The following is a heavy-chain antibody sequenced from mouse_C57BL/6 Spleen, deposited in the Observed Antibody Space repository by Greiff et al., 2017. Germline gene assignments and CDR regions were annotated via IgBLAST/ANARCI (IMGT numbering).Heavy chain of an antibody. V-gene: IGHV1-82*01. CDR3: ARENWVFDY. CDR2: IYPGDGDT. J-gene: IGHJ2*01. Sequence: VQLQESGPELVKPGASVKISCKASGYAFSSSWMNWVKQRPGKGLEWIGRIYPGDGDTNYNGKFKGKATLTADKSSSTAYMQLSSLTSEDSAVYFCARENWVFDYWGQGTTLTVSS. D-gene: IGHD4-1*01. CDR1: GYAFSSSW.